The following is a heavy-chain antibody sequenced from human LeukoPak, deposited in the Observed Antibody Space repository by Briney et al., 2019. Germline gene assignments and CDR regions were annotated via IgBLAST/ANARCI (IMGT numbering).Heavy chain of an antibody. J-gene: IGHJ6*03. CDR3: AREGYSSYYYYYYYMDV. CDR2: IYTSGGT. V-gene: IGHV4-4*07. Sequence: SETLSLTCTASGGSISSYYWSWIRQPAGKGLEWIGRIYTSGGTNYNPSLKSRVTMSVDTSKNQFSLKLSSVTAADTAVYYCAREGYSSYYYYYYYMDVWGKGTTVTVSS. CDR1: GGSISSYY. D-gene: IGHD6-13*01.